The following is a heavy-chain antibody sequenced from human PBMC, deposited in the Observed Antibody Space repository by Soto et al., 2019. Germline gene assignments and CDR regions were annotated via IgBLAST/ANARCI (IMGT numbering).Heavy chain of an antibody. CDR1: GGSISRGGYS. J-gene: IGHJ4*02. CDR2: IYHSGST. Sequence: SKTLSLTCAVSGGSISRGGYSWSWTRQPPGKGLEWIGYIYHSGSTYYNPSLKSRVTISVDRSKNQFSLKLSSVTAADTAVYYCARVPDYWGQGTLVTVSS. CDR3: ARVPDY. V-gene: IGHV4-30-2*01.